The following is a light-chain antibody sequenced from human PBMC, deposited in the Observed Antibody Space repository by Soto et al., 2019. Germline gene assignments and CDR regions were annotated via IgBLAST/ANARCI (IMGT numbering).Light chain of an antibody. J-gene: IGKJ4*01. Sequence: EIVLTQSPATLSLSPGERVTLSCRASQSVSSYLAWYPQKLGQAPSLLVYDASTRATGVPARFSGSGSGTHFTLTISSLQSEDFGTYYCQQYNNWPPAFTFGGGTKVDI. CDR3: QQYNNWPPAFT. CDR1: QSVSSY. V-gene: IGKV3-15*01. CDR2: DAS.